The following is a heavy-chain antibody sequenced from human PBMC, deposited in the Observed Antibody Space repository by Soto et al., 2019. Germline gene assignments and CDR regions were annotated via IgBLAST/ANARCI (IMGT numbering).Heavy chain of an antibody. Sequence: EVQLLESGGGLVQPGGSLRLSCAASGFTFSNYAMSWVRQAPGKGLEWVSAISGSGGTTYNADSVKGRFTISRDNPKNTLYLQMDSLRAEDTAVYYCAKFFVGTGGSSGWPWYFDHWGQGTLVTVSS. V-gene: IGHV3-23*01. CDR1: GFTFSNYA. J-gene: IGHJ4*02. D-gene: IGHD6-25*01. CDR2: ISGSGGTT. CDR3: AKFFVGTGGSSGWPWYFDH.